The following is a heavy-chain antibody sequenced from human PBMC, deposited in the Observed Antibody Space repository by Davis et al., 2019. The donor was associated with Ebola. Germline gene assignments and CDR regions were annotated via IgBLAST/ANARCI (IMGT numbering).Heavy chain of an antibody. D-gene: IGHD1-26*01. V-gene: IGHV3-15*01. CDR1: EFTFSLYN. CDR3: TTDQVGATPGLFDY. Sequence: GESLKISCAASEFTFSLYNMNWVRQAPGKGLEWVGRIKSKTDGGTTDYAAPVKGRFTISRDDSKNTLYLQMNSLKTEDTAVYYCTTDQVGATPGLFDYWGQGTLVTVSS. CDR2: IKSKTDGGTT. J-gene: IGHJ4*02.